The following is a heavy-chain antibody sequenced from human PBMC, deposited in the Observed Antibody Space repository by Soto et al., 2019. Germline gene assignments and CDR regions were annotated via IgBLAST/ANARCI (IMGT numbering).Heavy chain of an antibody. V-gene: IGHV3-21*01. D-gene: IGHD1-1*01. CDR3: AREDWNGNWFDP. Sequence: EVQLVESGGGLVKPGGSLRLSCAASGFTFSSYSMNWVRQAPGKGLEWVSSISSSSSYIYYADSVKGRFTISRDNAKNSLYLRMNSLRAEDTAVYYCAREDWNGNWFDPWGQGTLVTVSS. CDR2: ISSSSSYI. CDR1: GFTFSSYS. J-gene: IGHJ5*02.